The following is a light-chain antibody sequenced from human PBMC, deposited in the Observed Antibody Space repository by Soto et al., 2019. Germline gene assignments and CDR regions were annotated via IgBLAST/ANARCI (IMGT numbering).Light chain of an antibody. CDR1: QSVFSS. V-gene: IGKV3D-15*01. Sequence: IVVSPAPAPLSVAPGGGGPLFWRASQSVFSSLAWYQQKPGQAPRLLIYGAATRATGVPTRISGSGSGTEFTLTISSLQSEDFAVYYCQQYNSWPLTFGGGTKVDIK. CDR3: QQYNSWPLT. J-gene: IGKJ4*01. CDR2: GAA.